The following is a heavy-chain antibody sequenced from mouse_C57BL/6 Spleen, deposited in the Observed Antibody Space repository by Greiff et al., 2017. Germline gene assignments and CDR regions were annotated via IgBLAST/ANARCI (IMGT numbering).Heavy chain of an antibody. CDR3: ARGDGRFAY. D-gene: IGHD2-3*01. V-gene: IGHV1-72*01. CDR2: LVPTRGGT. J-gene: IGHJ3*01. Sequence: QVQLQQPGAELVKPGASVKLSCKASGYTFTSYWMHWVKQRPGRGLAWLGRLVPTRGGTKYNEKFKSKATLTVDKPSSTAYMQLSSLTSEDAAVYDGARGDGRFAYWGQGTLVTGSA. CDR1: GYTFTSYW.